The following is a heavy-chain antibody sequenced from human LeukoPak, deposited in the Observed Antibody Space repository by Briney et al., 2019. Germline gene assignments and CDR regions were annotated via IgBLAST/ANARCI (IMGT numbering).Heavy chain of an antibody. CDR3: AKESAVAGIPVFDN. CDR1: GSAFSNYA. J-gene: IGHJ4*02. CDR2: LTATDGRA. Sequence: GGSLRLSCAASGSAFSNYAMSWVRQAPGKGLEWVSGLTATDGRAFYADSVQGRFTISRDNSKNTLDLQMIGLRAEDTAVYFCAKESAVAGIPVFDNWGQGTLVTVSS. V-gene: IGHV3-23*01. D-gene: IGHD6-19*01.